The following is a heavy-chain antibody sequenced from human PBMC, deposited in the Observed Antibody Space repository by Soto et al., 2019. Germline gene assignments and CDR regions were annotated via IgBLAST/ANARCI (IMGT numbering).Heavy chain of an antibody. J-gene: IGHJ6*02. D-gene: IGHD2-2*01. Sequence: GRPHRLSSTASGVTFISYAMKWVRQATGKGLEWVSLIGESGTPTYYADSVKGRFTISRDNSGNTLFLEMYSLRAEDTAVYYCARYIPGVRYYGMDVWGQGTTVTVSS. CDR3: ARYIPGVRYYGMDV. CDR2: IGESGTPT. CDR1: GVTFISYA. V-gene: IGHV3-23*01.